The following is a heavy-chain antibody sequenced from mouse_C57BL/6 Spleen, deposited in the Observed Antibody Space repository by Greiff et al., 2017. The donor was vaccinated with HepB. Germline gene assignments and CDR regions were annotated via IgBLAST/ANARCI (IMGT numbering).Heavy chain of an antibody. CDR1: GYAFSSSW. CDR3: ASEVKGLYFDY. D-gene: IGHD2-2*01. V-gene: IGHV1-82*01. Sequence: QVQLQQSGPELVKPGASVKISCKASGYAFSSSWMNWVKQRPGKGLEWIGRIYPGDGDTNYNGKFKGKATLTADKSSRPAYMQLSSLTSEDSAVYFCASEVKGLYFDYWGQGTTLTVSS. CDR2: IYPGDGDT. J-gene: IGHJ2*01.